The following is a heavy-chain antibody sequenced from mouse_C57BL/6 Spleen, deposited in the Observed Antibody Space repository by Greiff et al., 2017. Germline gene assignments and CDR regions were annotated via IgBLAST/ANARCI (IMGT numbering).Heavy chain of an antibody. CDR2: ISDGGSYT. J-gene: IGHJ3*02. CDR1: GFTFSSYA. Sequence: EVQRVESGGGLVKPGGSLKLSCAASGFTFSSYAMSWVRQTPEKRLEWVATISDGGSYTYYPDNVKGRFTISRDNAKNNLYLQMSHLKSEDTAMYYCAREGRWGQGTLVTVSA. V-gene: IGHV5-4*01. CDR3: AREGR.